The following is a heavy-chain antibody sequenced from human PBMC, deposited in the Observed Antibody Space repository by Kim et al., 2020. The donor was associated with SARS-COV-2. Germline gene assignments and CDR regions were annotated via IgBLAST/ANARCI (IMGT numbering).Heavy chain of an antibody. CDR1: GFTFSSYW. Sequence: GGSLRLSCAASGFTFSSYWMTWVRQAPGKGLEWVANIKQDGSEKYYVDSVKGRFTISRDNAKNSLYLRMNGLRVEDTAVYYCVRALPYDTVPGDYWGQGT. CDR2: IKQDGSEK. V-gene: IGHV3-7*01. CDR3: VRALPYDTVPGDY. D-gene: IGHD3-22*01. J-gene: IGHJ4*02.